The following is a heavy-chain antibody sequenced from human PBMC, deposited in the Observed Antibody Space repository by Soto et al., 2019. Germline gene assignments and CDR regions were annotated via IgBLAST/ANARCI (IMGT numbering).Heavy chain of an antibody. V-gene: IGHV3-30*18. Sequence: QVQPVESGGGVVQPGRSLRLSCAASGFTFSSYGMHWVRQAPGKGLEWVAVISYDGSNKYYADSVKGRFTISRDNSKNTLYLQMNSLRAEDTAVYYCAKDVPPYSYGTWVDYWGQGTLVTVSS. J-gene: IGHJ4*02. CDR3: AKDVPPYSYGTWVDY. D-gene: IGHD5-18*01. CDR2: ISYDGSNK. CDR1: GFTFSSYG.